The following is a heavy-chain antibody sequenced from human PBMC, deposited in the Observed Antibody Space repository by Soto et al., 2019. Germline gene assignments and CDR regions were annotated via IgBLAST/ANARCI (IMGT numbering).Heavy chain of an antibody. CDR2: IYYSGST. CDR3: ARVTRIAEAGTVDH. CDR1: GGSISSGDYY. J-gene: IGHJ5*02. D-gene: IGHD6-13*01. Sequence: SETLSLTCTVSGGSISSGDYYWSWIRQPPGKGLEWIGYIYYSGSTYYNPSLKSRVTISVDTSKNQFSLKLSSVTAADTAVYYCARVTRIAEAGTVDHWGQGTLVTVSS. V-gene: IGHV4-30-4*01.